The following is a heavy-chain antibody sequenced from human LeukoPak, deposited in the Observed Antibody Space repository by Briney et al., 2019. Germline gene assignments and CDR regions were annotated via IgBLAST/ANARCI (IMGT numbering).Heavy chain of an antibody. CDR2: IYYSGST. CDR3: ARTYYYDSSGYYYYLTFDI. CDR1: GGSISSGGYS. V-gene: IGHV4-31*03. D-gene: IGHD3-22*01. J-gene: IGHJ3*02. Sequence: SETLSLTCTVSGGSISSGGYSWSWIRQHPGKGLEWIGYIYYSGSTYYNPSLKSRVTISVDTSKNQFSLKLSSVTAADTAVYYCARTYYYDSSGYYYYLTFDIWGQGTMVTVSS.